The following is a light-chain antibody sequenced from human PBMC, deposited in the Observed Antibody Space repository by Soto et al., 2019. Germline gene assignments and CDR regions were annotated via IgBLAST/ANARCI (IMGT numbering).Light chain of an antibody. V-gene: IGLV2-14*01. J-gene: IGLJ1*01. CDR1: SSDVGGYNY. CDR2: DVR. CDR3: SSYTSSSTPLGV. Sequence: QSALTQPPSVSGSPGQSIPISCTGTSSDVGGYNYVSWYQQHPGKAPKLMIYDVRSRPSGVSNRFSGSKSGNTASLTISGLQAEDEADYYCSSYTSSSTPLGVFGTGTKVTVL.